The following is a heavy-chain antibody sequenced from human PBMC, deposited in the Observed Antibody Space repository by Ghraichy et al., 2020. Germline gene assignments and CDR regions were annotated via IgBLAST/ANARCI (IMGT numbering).Heavy chain of an antibody. CDR2: IHYTGIT. V-gene: IGHV4-31*03. D-gene: IGHD6-6*01. CDR3: ARLSDSSFNYHIDN. J-gene: IGHJ4*02. Sequence: NLSLTCTVSGGSIRSGGYFWGWVRQLPGEGLECVGYIHYTGITYFNPSLQSRVTMSVDSSKNQFSLNLRSVTAADTALYYCARLSDSSFNYHIDNWGQGTLVTVSS. CDR1: GGSIRSGGYF.